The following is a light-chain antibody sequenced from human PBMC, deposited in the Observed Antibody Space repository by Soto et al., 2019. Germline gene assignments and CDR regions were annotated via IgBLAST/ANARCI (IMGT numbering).Light chain of an antibody. Sequence: EIVMTQSPATLSGSPGERATLSCRAGQSVSSNLAWYQQKLGQAPRLLIYGASTRATGIPARFSGSGSGTEFTLTISSLQSEDFAVYHCQQYNKWPLWTFGQGTKVEIK. CDR2: GAS. CDR3: QQYNKWPLWT. V-gene: IGKV3-15*01. CDR1: QSVSSN. J-gene: IGKJ1*01.